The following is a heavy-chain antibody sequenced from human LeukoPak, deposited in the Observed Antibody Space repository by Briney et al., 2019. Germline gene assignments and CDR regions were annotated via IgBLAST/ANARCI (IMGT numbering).Heavy chain of an antibody. CDR2: IYYSGST. D-gene: IGHD3-22*01. J-gene: IGHJ4*02. V-gene: IGHV4-39*01. Sequence: SETLSLTCIVSGGSISSSSYYWGWIRQPPGKGLEWIGSIYYSGSTYYNPSLKSRVTISVDTSKNQFSLKLSSVTAADTAVYYCATHTNNYYDGSGYSDYWGQGTLVTVSS. CDR1: GGSISSSSYY. CDR3: ATHTNNYYDGSGYSDY.